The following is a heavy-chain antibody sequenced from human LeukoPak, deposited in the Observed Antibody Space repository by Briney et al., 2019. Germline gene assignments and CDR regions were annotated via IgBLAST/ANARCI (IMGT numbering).Heavy chain of an antibody. J-gene: IGHJ6*04. CDR3: AKAIRDILTGFYSAAYMDV. Sequence: PGGSLTLSCAASGFTFSNYGMSWVRQAPGKGVEWVSAISGSGSRTYYADSVKGRFTISRDSSKNTLYLQMNSLRAEDTAVYYCAKAIRDILTGFYSAAYMDVWGKGTTVTISS. CDR1: GFTFSNYG. D-gene: IGHD3-9*01. V-gene: IGHV3-23*01. CDR2: ISGSGSRT.